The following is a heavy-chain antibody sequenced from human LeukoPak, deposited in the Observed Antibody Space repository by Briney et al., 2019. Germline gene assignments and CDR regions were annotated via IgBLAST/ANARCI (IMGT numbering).Heavy chain of an antibody. Sequence: PGGSLRLSCAASGFTFSSYSMNWVRQAPGKGLEWVSSISSSSSYIYYADSVKGRFTISRDNAKNSPYLQMNSLRAEDTAVYYCARGLAVAGTMLGNWGQGTLVTVSS. J-gene: IGHJ4*02. CDR3: ARGLAVAGTMLGN. CDR2: ISSSSSYI. V-gene: IGHV3-21*01. CDR1: GFTFSSYS. D-gene: IGHD6-19*01.